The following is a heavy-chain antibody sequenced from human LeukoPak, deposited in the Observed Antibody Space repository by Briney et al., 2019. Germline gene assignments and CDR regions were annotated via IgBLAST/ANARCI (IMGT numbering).Heavy chain of an antibody. Sequence: GASVKVSCTASGYTFTSYDINWVRLATGQGPEWMGWMNPNSGNTGYAQKLQGRVTMTRDTSISTAYMELGRLRSDDTAVYYCAREGAYGDLQYYYYYYMDVWGKGTTVTISS. D-gene: IGHD4-17*01. V-gene: IGHV1-8*02. CDR3: AREGAYGDLQYYYYYYMDV. CDR1: GYTFTSYD. CDR2: MNPNSGNT. J-gene: IGHJ6*03.